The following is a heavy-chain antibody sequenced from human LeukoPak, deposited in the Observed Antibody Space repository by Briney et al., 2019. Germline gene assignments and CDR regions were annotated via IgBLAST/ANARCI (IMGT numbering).Heavy chain of an antibody. J-gene: IGHJ6*02. D-gene: IGHD3-10*01. Sequence: ASVKVSCKASGYTFTSYGISWVRQAPGQGLEWMGWISAYNGNTNYAQKLQGRVTMTTDTSKSTAYMELRSLRSDDTAVYYCAREGGYYYGSGSYRRYYYGMDVWGQGTTVTVSS. CDR1: GYTFTSYG. V-gene: IGHV1-18*01. CDR3: AREGGYYYGSGSYRRYYYGMDV. CDR2: ISAYNGNT.